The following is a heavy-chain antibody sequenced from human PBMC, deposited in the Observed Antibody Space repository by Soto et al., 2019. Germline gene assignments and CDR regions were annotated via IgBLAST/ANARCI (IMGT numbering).Heavy chain of an antibody. CDR1: GGSFSGYY. D-gene: IGHD3-10*01. J-gene: IGHJ4*02. V-gene: IGHV4-34*01. CDR2: INHSGST. Sequence: SETLSLTCAVYGGSFSGYYWSWIRQPPGKGLEWIGEINHSGSTNYNPSLKSRVTISVDTSKNQFSLKLSSVTAADTAVYYCARGFRYYGSGSYYNLYYFDYWGQGTLVTVS. CDR3: ARGFRYYGSGSYYNLYYFDY.